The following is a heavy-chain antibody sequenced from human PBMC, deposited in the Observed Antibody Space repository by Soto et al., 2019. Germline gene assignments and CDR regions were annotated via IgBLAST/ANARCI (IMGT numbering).Heavy chain of an antibody. CDR3: ARGERLYYFYYGMDV. CDR1: GGTFSSYA. D-gene: IGHD3-3*01. CDR2: IIPIFGTA. J-gene: IGHJ6*02. Sequence: AASVKVSCKASGGTFSSYAISWVRQAPGQGLEWMGGIIPIFGTANYAQKFQGRVTITADASTSTAYMELSSLKSEDTAVYYCARGERLYYFYYGMDVWGQGSTVTVYS. V-gene: IGHV1-69*13.